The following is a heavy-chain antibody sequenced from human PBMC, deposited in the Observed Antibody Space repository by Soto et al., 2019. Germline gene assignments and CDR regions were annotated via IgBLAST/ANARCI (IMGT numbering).Heavy chain of an antibody. CDR2: SSSSTI. CDR1: GFTFSSYS. CDR3: AREGGNLNWFDP. Sequence: GGSLRLSCAASGFTFSSYSMNWVRQAPGKGLEWVCSSSSTIYYADSVKGRFTISRNNAKNSLYLQMNRLRDEHTAVYYCAREGGNLNWFDPWGQGTLVTVSS. J-gene: IGHJ5*02. V-gene: IGHV3-48*02. D-gene: IGHD1-26*01.